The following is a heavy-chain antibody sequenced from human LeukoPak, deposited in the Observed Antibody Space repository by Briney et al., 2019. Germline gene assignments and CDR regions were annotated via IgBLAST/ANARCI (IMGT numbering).Heavy chain of an antibody. J-gene: IGHJ4*02. CDR1: GFSVINAW. D-gene: IGHD3-3*01. V-gene: IGHV3-15*05. CDR2: IKSRADGGTT. CDR3: LIFPGR. Sequence: GGSLRLSCAASGFSVINAWMSWVRQAPGQGLEWVGRIKSRADGGTTGYAAPVEGRFSISRDDSENTLYLQMNSLQVDDTALYYCLIFPGRWGQGTLVTVSS.